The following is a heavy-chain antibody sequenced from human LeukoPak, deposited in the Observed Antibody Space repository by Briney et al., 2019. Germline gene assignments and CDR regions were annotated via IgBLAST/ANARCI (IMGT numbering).Heavy chain of an antibody. CDR1: GYTFTSYD. D-gene: IGHD2-2*01. V-gene: IGHV1-8*01. J-gene: IGHJ6*03. CDR2: MNPNSGNT. CDR3: ARELVVPAAMSYYYYYYMDV. Sequence: ASVKVSCKASGYTFTSYDINWVRQATGQGLEWMGWMNPNSGNTGYAQKFQGRVTMTRNTSISTAYMEPSSLRSEDTAVYYCARELVVPAAMSYYYYYYMDVWGKGTTVTISS.